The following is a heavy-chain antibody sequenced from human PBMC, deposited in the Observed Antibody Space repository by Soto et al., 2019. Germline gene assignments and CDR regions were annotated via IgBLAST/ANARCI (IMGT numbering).Heavy chain of an antibody. CDR3: TRDSVGAAAGIYYYGMDV. J-gene: IGHJ6*02. D-gene: IGHD6-13*01. Sequence: PGGSLRLSXTASGFTFGDYAMSWFRQAPGKGLEWVGFIRSKAYGGTTEYAASVKGRFTISRDDSKSIAYLQMNSLKTEDTAVYYCTRDSVGAAAGIYYYGMDVWGQGTTVTVSS. CDR2: IRSKAYGGTT. CDR1: GFTFGDYA. V-gene: IGHV3-49*03.